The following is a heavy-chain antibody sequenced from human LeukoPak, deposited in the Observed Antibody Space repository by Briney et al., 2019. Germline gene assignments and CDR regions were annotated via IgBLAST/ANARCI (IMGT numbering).Heavy chain of an antibody. V-gene: IGHV3-30*18. J-gene: IGHJ4*02. Sequence: GGSLRLSCSASGFTFTSYGMHWVRQAPGQGLEWVAVISYDGITNYYADSVKGRFTVSRDNSENTLYLQMNSLRADDTAVYYCAKKAAPVSAIRAGFDYWGQGTMVTVSS. CDR1: GFTFTSYG. CDR2: ISYDGITN. CDR3: AKKAAPVSAIRAGFDY. D-gene: IGHD2-21*01.